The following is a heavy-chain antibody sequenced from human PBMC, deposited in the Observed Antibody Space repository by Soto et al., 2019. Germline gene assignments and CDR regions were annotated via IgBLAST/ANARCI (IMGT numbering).Heavy chain of an antibody. CDR1: GGSISSSSYY. D-gene: IGHD5-18*01. CDR2: IYYSGST. V-gene: IGHV4-39*01. Sequence: SETLSLTCTVSGGSISSSSYYWGWIRQPPGKGLEWIGSIYYSGSTYYNPSLKSRVTISVDTSKNQFSLKLSSVTAADTAVYYCARRRDGYNSDKYYFDYWGQGTLVTVYS. J-gene: IGHJ4*02. CDR3: ARRRDGYNSDKYYFDY.